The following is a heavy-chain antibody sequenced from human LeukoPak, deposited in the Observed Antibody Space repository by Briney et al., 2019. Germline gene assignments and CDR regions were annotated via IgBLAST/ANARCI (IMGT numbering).Heavy chain of an antibody. CDR1: GFTVSHYY. Sequence: PGGSLRLSCAASGFTVSHYYMTWVRQAPGKGLECVSGISPSGDRTYYADSVKGRFTISRDNSEHMVYLQLNSLIAEDRAIYYCAKADSGSYLSPYYFDYWGQGTLVTVSS. CDR3: AKADSGSYLSPYYFDY. J-gene: IGHJ4*02. D-gene: IGHD3-10*01. CDR2: ISPSGDRT. V-gene: IGHV3-23*01.